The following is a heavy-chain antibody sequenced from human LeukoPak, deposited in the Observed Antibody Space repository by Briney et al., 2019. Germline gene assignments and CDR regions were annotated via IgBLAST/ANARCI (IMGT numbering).Heavy chain of an antibody. D-gene: IGHD3-22*01. Sequence: GGSLRLSCAASGFTFSSYTMNWVRQAPGKGLEWVSSISGSSRYIYYADSVKGRFTISRDYSLFLQMNSLRAEDTAVYYCARELVDTSGHYYLDDWGQGTLVTVSS. J-gene: IGHJ4*02. V-gene: IGHV3-21*01. CDR2: ISGSSRYI. CDR3: ARELVDTSGHYYLDD. CDR1: GFTFSSYT.